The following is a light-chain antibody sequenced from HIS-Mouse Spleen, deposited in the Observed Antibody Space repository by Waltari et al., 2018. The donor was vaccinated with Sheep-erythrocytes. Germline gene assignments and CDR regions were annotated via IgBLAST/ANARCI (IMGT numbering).Light chain of an antibody. CDR2: EVS. CDR3: CSYAGSYNHV. V-gene: IGLV2-14*01. Sequence: QSALTQPASVSGSPGQSITISCTGTSSDVGGYNYVSWYQQHPGKAPKLMIYEVSNRPSWVSNRFSGSKSGNTASLTISGLQAEDEADYYCCSYAGSYNHVFATGTKVTVL. J-gene: IGLJ1*01. CDR1: SSDVGGYNY.